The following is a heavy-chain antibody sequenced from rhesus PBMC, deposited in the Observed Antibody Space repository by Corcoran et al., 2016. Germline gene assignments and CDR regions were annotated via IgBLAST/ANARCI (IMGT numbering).Heavy chain of an antibody. CDR3: AKGSSLDV. Sequence: EVQLVQSGAEVKRPGGSLRISCKTSGYSFTSSWISWVRQMPGKGLEWMGEIDPSDSDTRYSPSFPGQVTISADKSLSTAYLQWSSLKASDSATYYCAKGSSLDVWGRGVLVTVSS. CDR2: IDPSDSDT. V-gene: IGHV5-2*01. CDR1: GYSFTSSW. J-gene: IGHJ5-2*02.